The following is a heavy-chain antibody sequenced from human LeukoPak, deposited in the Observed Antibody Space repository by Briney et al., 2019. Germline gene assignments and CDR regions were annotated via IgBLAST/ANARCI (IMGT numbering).Heavy chain of an antibody. J-gene: IGHJ4*02. CDR1: GGSISSSSYY. D-gene: IGHD2-2*01. CDR2: IYYSGST. V-gene: IGHV4-39*01. CDR3: VIRVKLGYCSSTSCHDDY. Sequence: KPSETLSLTCTVSGGSISSSSYYWGWIRQPPGKGLEWIGSIYYSGSTYYNPSLKSRVTISVDTSKNQFSLKLSSVTAADTAVYYCVIRVKLGYCSSTSCHDDYWGQGTLVTVSS.